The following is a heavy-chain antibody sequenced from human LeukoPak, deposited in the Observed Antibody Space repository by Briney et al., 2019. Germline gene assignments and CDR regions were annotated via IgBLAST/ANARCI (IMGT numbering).Heavy chain of an antibody. CDR2: IYYSGST. D-gene: IGHD5-24*01. J-gene: IGHJ4*02. Sequence: SETLSLTCAVYGGSFSGYYWSWIRQPPGKGLEWIGSIYYSGSTYYNPSLKSRVTISVDTSKNQFSLKLSSVTAADTAVYYCAREKDGYNTGDFDYWGRGTLVTVSS. CDR1: GGSFSGYY. CDR3: AREKDGYNTGDFDY. V-gene: IGHV4-34*01.